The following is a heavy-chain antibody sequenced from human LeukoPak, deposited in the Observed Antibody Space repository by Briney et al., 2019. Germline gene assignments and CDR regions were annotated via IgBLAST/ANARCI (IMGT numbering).Heavy chain of an antibody. Sequence: ASVKVSCKASGYTFSDYYMHWVRQRPGQGLEWMGWINPNSGDTHYAQMFQGRVTMTRDTSINAAYMELRRLRSDDTAVYYCAKSAQYSSAWFTGSFDYWGQGTLVTVSS. V-gene: IGHV1-2*02. CDR3: AKSAQYSSAWFTGSFDY. J-gene: IGHJ4*02. D-gene: IGHD6-13*01. CDR2: INPNSGDT. CDR1: GYTFSDYY.